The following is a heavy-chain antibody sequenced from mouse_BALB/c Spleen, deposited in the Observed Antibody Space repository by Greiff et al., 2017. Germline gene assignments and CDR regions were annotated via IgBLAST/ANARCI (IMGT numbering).Heavy chain of an antibody. CDR1: GFTFSSYA. D-gene: IGHD1-1*01. V-gene: IGHV5-6-5*01. CDR3: ARVDYYGSSDAMDY. Sequence: EVQLVESGGGLVKPGGSLKLSCAASGFTFSSYAMSWVRQTPEKGLEWVASISSGGSTYYPDSVKGRCTISRDNARNILYLQMSSLRSEDTAVYYCARVDYYGSSDAMDYWGQGTSVTVSS. J-gene: IGHJ4*01. CDR2: ISSGGST.